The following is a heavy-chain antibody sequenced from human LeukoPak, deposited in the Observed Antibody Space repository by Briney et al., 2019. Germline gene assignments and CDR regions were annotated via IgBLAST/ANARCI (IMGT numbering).Heavy chain of an antibody. Sequence: GASVKVSCKASGYTLTSYYMHWVRQAPGQGLEWMGWINPNSGGTNYAQKFQGRVTMTRDTSISTAYMELSRLRSDDTAVYYCAPITGTAGFDYWGQGTLVTVSS. V-gene: IGHV1-2*02. CDR3: APITGTAGFDY. J-gene: IGHJ4*02. CDR2: INPNSGGT. D-gene: IGHD1-20*01. CDR1: GYTLTSYY.